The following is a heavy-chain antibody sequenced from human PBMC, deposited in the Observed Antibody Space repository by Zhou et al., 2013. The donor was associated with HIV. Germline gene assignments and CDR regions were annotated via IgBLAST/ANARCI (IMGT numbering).Heavy chain of an antibody. V-gene: IGHV1-2*02. D-gene: IGHD1-26*01. J-gene: IGHJ4*02. Sequence: QLVQSGAEVKKPGASVKVSCKASGYTFTGYYMHWVRQAPGQGLEWMGWINPNSGGTNYAQKFQGRVTMTRDTSISTAYMELSRLRSDDTAVYFCARDHNPYSGSYYVLFDYWGQGTLVTVSS. CDR2: INPNSGGT. CDR3: ARDHNPYSGSYYVLFDY. CDR1: GYTFTGYY.